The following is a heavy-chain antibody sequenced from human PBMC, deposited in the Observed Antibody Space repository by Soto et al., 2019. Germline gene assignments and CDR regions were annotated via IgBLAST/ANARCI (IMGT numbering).Heavy chain of an antibody. CDR2: IYSGGST. CDR1: GFTVSSNY. V-gene: IGHV3-53*01. J-gene: IGHJ6*02. CDR3: ARARWIQLWFAYYGMDV. D-gene: IGHD5-18*01. Sequence: VGSLRLSCAASGFTVSSNYMSWVRQAPGKGLEWVSVIYSGGSTYYADSVKGRFTISRDNSKNTLYLQMNSLRAEDTAVYYCARARWIQLWFAYYGMDVWGQGTTVTVSS.